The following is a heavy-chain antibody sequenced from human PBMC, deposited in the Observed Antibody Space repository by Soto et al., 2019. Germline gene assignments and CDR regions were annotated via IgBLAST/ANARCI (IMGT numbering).Heavy chain of an antibody. CDR1: GFSFTGYY. CDR3: AKDLTRQLAYWLDP. D-gene: IGHD6-6*01. Sequence: ASVKVSCKASGFSFTGYYIHWLRQAPGQGLEWTGWINAHSGGTEYAQKFQGRVTLTRDTSISTAYMTLSSLRSDDTAIYYCAKDLTRQLAYWLDPWGQGTQVTVSS. J-gene: IGHJ5*02. V-gene: IGHV1-2*02. CDR2: INAHSGGT.